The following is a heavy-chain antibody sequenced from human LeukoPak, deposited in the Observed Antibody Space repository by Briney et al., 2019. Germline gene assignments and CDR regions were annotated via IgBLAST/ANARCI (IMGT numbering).Heavy chain of an antibody. CDR2: IYYSGST. Sequence: SETLSLTCTVSGGSISSYYWSWIRQPPGKGLEWIGYIYYSGSTYYNPSLKSRVTISVDTSKNQFSLKLSSVTAADTAVYYCARDSAYMYYDYWGQGTLVTVSS. CDR1: GGSISSYY. J-gene: IGHJ4*02. CDR3: ARDSAYMYYDY. D-gene: IGHD2-2*02. V-gene: IGHV4-59*12.